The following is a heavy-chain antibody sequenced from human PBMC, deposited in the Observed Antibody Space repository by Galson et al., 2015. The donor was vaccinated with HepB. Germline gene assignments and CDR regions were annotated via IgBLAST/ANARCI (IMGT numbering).Heavy chain of an antibody. CDR3: ARERFGDYEYFDL. V-gene: IGHV3-21*03. CDR1: GFSLNKYT. D-gene: IGHD4-17*01. J-gene: IGHJ2*01. Sequence: SLRLSCAASGFSLNKYTMNWVRQAPGKGLEWVASIVGSTDYMYFADSVRGRFIISRDNAKNSLHLQMNSLGADDTALYYCARERFGDYEYFDLWGRGTLVTVYS. CDR2: IVGSTDYM.